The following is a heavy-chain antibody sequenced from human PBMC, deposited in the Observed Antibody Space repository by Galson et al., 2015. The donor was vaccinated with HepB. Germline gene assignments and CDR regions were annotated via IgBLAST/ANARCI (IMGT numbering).Heavy chain of an antibody. CDR1: GYTFTSYA. CDR3: ARDPPYGDYGDNWFDP. Sequence: SVKVSCKASGYTFTSYAMHWVRQAPGQRLEWMGWINAGNGNTKYSQKFQGRVTITRDTSASTAYMELSSLRSEDTAVYYCARDPPYGDYGDNWFDPWGQGTLVTVSS. J-gene: IGHJ5*02. D-gene: IGHD4-17*01. CDR2: INAGNGNT. V-gene: IGHV1-3*01.